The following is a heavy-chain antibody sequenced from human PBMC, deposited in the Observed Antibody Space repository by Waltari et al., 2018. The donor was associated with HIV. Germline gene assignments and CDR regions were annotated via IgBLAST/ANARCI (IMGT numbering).Heavy chain of an antibody. Sequence: QVQLRQWGAGLLKPSETLSRTCAVYGGSFSGYYWSWIRQSPGKGLEWLGEINHLGTANYNPSLKSRVTLSVDTSKNQFSLRLTSVTAADTALYYCARLRVGATFEDALDIWAQGTVVTVSS. J-gene: IGHJ3*02. V-gene: IGHV4-34*01. CDR1: GGSFSGYY. D-gene: IGHD1-26*01. CDR3: ARLRVGATFEDALDI. CDR2: INHLGTA.